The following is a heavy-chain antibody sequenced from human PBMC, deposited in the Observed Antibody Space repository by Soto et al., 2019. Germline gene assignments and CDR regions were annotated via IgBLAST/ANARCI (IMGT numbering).Heavy chain of an antibody. J-gene: IGHJ4*02. CDR1: GYTFTSYA. CDR2: INAGNGNT. Sequence: QVQLVQSGAEVKKPGASVKVSCKASGYTFTSYAMHWVRQAPGQRLEWMGWINAGNGNTKYSQKFQGRVTITRDTSASTAYMELSNLRSEDTAVYYCARGPRGYSSSWVDYWGQGTLVTVSS. CDR3: ARGPRGYSSSWVDY. D-gene: IGHD6-13*01. V-gene: IGHV1-3*01.